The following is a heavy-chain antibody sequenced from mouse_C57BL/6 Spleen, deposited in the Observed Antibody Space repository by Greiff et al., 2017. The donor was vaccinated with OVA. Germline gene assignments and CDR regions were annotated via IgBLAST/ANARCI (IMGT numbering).Heavy chain of an antibody. V-gene: IGHV1-15*01. Sequence: VQLQQSGAELVRPGASVTLSCKASGYTFTDYEMHWVKQTPVHGLEWIGAIDPETGGTAYNQKFKGKAILTADKSSSTAYMELRSLTSEDSAVYYCTRGGITSVGDYWGQGTTLTVSS. J-gene: IGHJ2*01. CDR1: GYTFTDYE. CDR2: IDPETGGT. CDR3: TRGGITSVGDY. D-gene: IGHD1-1*01.